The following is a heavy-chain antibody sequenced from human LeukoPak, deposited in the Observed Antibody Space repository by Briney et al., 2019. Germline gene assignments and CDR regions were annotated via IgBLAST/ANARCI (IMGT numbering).Heavy chain of an antibody. Sequence: GGSLRLSCAASGVMFPSYWMTWVRQAPGKGLEWVANIKQDGSEKYYVDSVKGRFTISRDNAKNSVYLQMNSLGAEDTAVYYCARRHHFGFLDSWGQGTLVTVSS. D-gene: IGHD3-10*01. CDR1: GVMFPSYW. V-gene: IGHV3-7*04. J-gene: IGHJ4*02. CDR3: ARRHHFGFLDS. CDR2: IKQDGSEK.